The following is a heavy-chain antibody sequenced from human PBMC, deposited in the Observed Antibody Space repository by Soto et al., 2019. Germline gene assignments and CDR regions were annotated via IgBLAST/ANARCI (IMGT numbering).Heavy chain of an antibody. CDR2: ISYDGSNK. CDR1: GFIFSHYG. J-gene: IGHJ4*02. V-gene: IGHV3-30*03. CDR3: ARDKRDLRFLEWSYYFDY. Sequence: PGGSLRLSCVASGFIFSHYGMHWVRQAPGKGLEWVALISYDGSNKYYADSVKGRFTISRDNSKNTLYLQMNSLRAEDTAVYYCARDKRDLRFLEWSYYFDYWGQGTLVTVPS. D-gene: IGHD3-3*01.